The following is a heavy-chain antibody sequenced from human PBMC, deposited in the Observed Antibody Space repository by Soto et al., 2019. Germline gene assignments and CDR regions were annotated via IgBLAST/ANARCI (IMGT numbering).Heavy chain of an antibody. CDR2: IIPILGIA. V-gene: IGHV1-69*02. J-gene: IGHJ3*02. D-gene: IGHD3-16*01. CDR1: GGTFSSYT. CDR3: VSLSFQYRAFDI. Sequence: QVQLVQSGAEVKKPGSSVKVSCKASGGTFSSYTISWVRQAPGQGLEWMGRIIPILGIANYAQKFQGRVTITADKSTSTAYMELSSLRSEDTAVYYCVSLSFQYRAFDIWGQGTMVTVSS.